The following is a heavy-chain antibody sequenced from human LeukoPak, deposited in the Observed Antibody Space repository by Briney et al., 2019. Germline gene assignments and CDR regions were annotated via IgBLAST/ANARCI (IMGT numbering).Heavy chain of an antibody. V-gene: IGHV4-39*07. CDR1: GGSISSSSYY. J-gene: IGHJ4*02. Sequence: KTSETLSLTCTVSGGSISSSSYYWGWIRQPPGKGLEWIGSIYYSGSTYYNPSLKSRVTISVDTSKNQFSLKLSSVTAADTAVYYCARDGVREDYWGQGTLVTVSP. CDR2: IYYSGST. D-gene: IGHD1-26*01. CDR3: ARDGVREDY.